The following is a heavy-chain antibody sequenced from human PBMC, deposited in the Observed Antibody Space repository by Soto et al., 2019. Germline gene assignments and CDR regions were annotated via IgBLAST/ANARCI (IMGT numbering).Heavy chain of an antibody. Sequence: QVQLVQSGAELKKPGASVKVSCKASGYTFSNYDMNWVRQATGQGPEWIGWVNPNNGDTGYAQKLQGRVTLTTAISTTTAYMELTSLRSEDTAIYYCAKVSRKGSAIDFDYWGQGTLITVSS. CDR2: VNPNNGDT. CDR3: AKVSRKGSAIDFDY. J-gene: IGHJ4*02. V-gene: IGHV1-8*01. D-gene: IGHD3-10*01. CDR1: GYTFSNYD.